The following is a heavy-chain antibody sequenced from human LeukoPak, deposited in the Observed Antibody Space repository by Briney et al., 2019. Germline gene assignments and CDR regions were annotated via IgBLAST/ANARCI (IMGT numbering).Heavy chain of an antibody. V-gene: IGHV3-23*01. CDR3: VKDSVVVAGLVNYFDY. CDR1: GFTFSNYA. Sequence: GGSLRLSCAASGFTFSNYAMSWVRQAPGKGLEWVSAISGIGGDTFYTDSVRGRVTISKDNSKNTLYLQMKGLRAEDTAVYYCVKDSVVVAGLVNYFDYWGQGTLVTVSS. CDR2: ISGIGGDT. D-gene: IGHD6-19*01. J-gene: IGHJ4*02.